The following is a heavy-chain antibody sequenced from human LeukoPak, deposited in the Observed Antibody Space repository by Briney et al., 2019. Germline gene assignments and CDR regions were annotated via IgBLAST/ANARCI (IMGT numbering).Heavy chain of an antibody. J-gene: IGHJ4*02. Sequence: GGSLRLSCAASGFTFSSYSMNWVRQAPGKGLEWVSSISSSSSYIYYADSVKGRFTISRDNAKNTVFLQMNSLRAEDTAMYYCVRGGVDYWGQGTLVTVSS. CDR1: GFTFSSYS. CDR3: VRGGVDY. D-gene: IGHD5-12*01. V-gene: IGHV3-21*01. CDR2: ISSSSSYI.